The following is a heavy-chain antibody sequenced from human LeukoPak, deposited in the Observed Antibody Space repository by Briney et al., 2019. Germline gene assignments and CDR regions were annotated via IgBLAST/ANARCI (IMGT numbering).Heavy chain of an antibody. CDR3: ARTTGNDALDI. J-gene: IGHJ3*02. CDR2: IYHSGST. CDR1: GGSISSGGYS. Sequence: SETLSLTCAVSGGSISSGGYSWSWIRQPPGKGLEWIGYIYHSGSTYYNPSLKSRVTISVDRSKNQFSLKLSSVTAADTAVYYCARTTGNDALDIWGQGTMVTVSS. V-gene: IGHV4-30-2*01. D-gene: IGHD4-17*01.